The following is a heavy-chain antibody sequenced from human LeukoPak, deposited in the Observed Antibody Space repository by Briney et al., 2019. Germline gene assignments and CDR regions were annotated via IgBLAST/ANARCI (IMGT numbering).Heavy chain of an antibody. CDR2: VFYDGTQR. CDR1: GFTFTTYG. D-gene: IGHD5-24*01. J-gene: IGHJ4*02. Sequence: GGSLRLSCAASGFTFTTYGMHWVRHTPGKGLECVAVVFYDGTQRYYADSVKGRCTVSRDNSRNTLDLQMNSLRVEDTATYYCVRSRGVAHSFDFWGQGALVTVSS. CDR3: VRSRGVAHSFDF. V-gene: IGHV3-30*12.